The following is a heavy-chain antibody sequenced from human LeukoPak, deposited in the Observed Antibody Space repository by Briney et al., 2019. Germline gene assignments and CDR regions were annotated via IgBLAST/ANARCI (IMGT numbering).Heavy chain of an antibody. CDR3: ARVGYSYGFYYGMDV. V-gene: IGHV4-38-2*02. CDR1: GYSISSGHY. D-gene: IGHD5-18*01. J-gene: IGHJ6*02. CDR2: IFYGGNT. Sequence: SETLSLTCSVSGYSISSGHYWACIRQPPGKGLEWIASIFYGGNTYSNPSLKSRVTISVDTSKNQFSLKLSSVTAADTAVYYCARVGYSYGFYYGMDVWGQGTTVTVSS.